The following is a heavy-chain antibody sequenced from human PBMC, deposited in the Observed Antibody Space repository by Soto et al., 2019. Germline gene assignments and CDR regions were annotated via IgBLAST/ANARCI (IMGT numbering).Heavy chain of an antibody. CDR2: IWYDGSNK. V-gene: IGHV3-33*01. CDR1: GFTFSSYG. J-gene: IGHJ4*02. CDR3: ARGHADTAMATGWYFDY. Sequence: GGSLRLSCAASGFTFSSYGMHWVRQAPGKGLEWVAVIWYDGSNKYYADSVKGRFTISRDNSKNTLYLQMNSLRAEGTAVYYCARGHADTAMATGWYFDYWGQGTLVTVSS. D-gene: IGHD5-18*01.